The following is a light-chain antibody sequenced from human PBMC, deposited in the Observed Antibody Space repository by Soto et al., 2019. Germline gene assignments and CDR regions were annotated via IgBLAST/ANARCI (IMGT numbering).Light chain of an antibody. CDR1: QGVSSSY. V-gene: IGKV3-20*01. J-gene: IGKJ1*01. CDR3: QQYGNSPWT. CDR2: RAS. Sequence: EIVLTQSPGTLSLSPGETATLSCRASQGVSSSYLAWYQQKPGQAPRLFMYRASTRATGIPDRFSGRGSGTDFTLTISRREPEDFAVYYCQQYGNSPWTFGQGTKVEIK.